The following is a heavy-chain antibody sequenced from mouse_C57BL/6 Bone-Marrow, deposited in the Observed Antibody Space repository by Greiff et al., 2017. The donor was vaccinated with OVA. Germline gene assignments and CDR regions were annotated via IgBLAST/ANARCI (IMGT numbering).Heavy chain of an antibody. V-gene: IGHV1-59*01. CDR2: IDPSDSYT. CDR1: GYTFTSYW. Sequence: QVQLQQPGAELVRPGPSVKLSCKASGYTFTSYWMHWVKQRPGQGLEWIGVIDPSDSYTNYNQTFKGKATLTVDPSSTTAYLQLSSLTPEDSAVYYCARRLARDPDYWGQGTTLTVSS. D-gene: IGHD3-3*01. J-gene: IGHJ2*01. CDR3: ARRLARDPDY.